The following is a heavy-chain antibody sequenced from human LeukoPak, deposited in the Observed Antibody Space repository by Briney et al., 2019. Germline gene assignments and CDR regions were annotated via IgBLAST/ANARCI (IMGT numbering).Heavy chain of an antibody. J-gene: IGHJ5*02. D-gene: IGHD2-2*01. CDR2: ISGSGGST. CDR1: GFTFSSYG. CDR3: AKDPLPAASRRRNWFDP. V-gene: IGHV3-23*01. Sequence: TGGSLRLSCAASGFTFSSYGMSWVRQAPGKGLEWVSAISGSGGSTYYADSVKGRFTISRDNSKNTLYLQMNSLRAEDTAVYYCAKDPLPAASRRRNWFDPWGQGTLVTVSS.